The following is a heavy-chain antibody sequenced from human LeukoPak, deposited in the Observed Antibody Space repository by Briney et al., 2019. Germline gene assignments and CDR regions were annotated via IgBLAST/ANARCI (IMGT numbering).Heavy chain of an antibody. CDR3: ARRHGSGDWFDP. J-gene: IGHJ5*02. V-gene: IGHV4-61*02. CDR2: IYTSGST. CDR1: GGSISSGSYY. Sequence: PSETLSLTCTVSGGSISSGSYYWSWIRQPAGKGLEWIGRIYTSGSTNYNPSLKSRVTMSVDTSKNQFSLKLTSVTAADTAIYYCARRHGSGDWFDPWGQGTLVTVSS. D-gene: IGHD3-10*01.